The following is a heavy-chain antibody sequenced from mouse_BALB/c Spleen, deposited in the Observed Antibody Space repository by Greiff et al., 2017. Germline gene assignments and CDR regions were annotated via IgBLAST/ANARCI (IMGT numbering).Heavy chain of an antibody. D-gene: IGHD2-14*01. Sequence: EVQLVESGGGLVQPSGSLKLSCAVSGFTFNTYAMNWVRQAPGKGLEWVARIRSKSNNYATYYADSVKNRITISRDDSQSMLYLQMNNLKTEDTAKYYCVRQRYDAMDYWGQGTSVTVSS. V-gene: IGHV10-1*02. CDR2: IRSKSNNYAT. CDR1: GFTFNTYA. J-gene: IGHJ4*01. CDR3: VRQRYDAMDY.